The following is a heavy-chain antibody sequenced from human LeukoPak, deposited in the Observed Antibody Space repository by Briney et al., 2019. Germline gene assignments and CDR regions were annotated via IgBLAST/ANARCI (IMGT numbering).Heavy chain of an antibody. D-gene: IGHD3-10*01. CDR2: IYYSGST. CDR1: GGSISSSSYY. Sequence: PSETLSLTCTVSGGSISSSSYYWGWIRQPPGTGLEWIGSIYYSGSTYYNPSLKSRVTISVDTSKNQFSLKLSSVTAADTAVYYCARVGDYGSGSFIDYWGQGTLVTVSS. V-gene: IGHV4-39*07. CDR3: ARVGDYGSGSFIDY. J-gene: IGHJ4*02.